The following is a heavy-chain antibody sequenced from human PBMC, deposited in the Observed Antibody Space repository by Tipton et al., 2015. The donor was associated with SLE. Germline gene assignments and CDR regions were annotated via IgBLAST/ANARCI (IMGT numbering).Heavy chain of an antibody. D-gene: IGHD3-9*01. CDR1: RFTFTTSA. V-gene: IGHV3-23*01. Sequence: SLRLSCAASRFTFTTSAMSWVRQAPGKGLEWVSGISGSGDFTYYADSVRGRFTISRDNSKNTLFLQMTSLRAEDTAVYFCARDRGRDYDTLTGYRRHWGQGTLVAASS. CDR3: ARDRGRDYDTLTGYRRH. CDR2: ISGSGDFT. J-gene: IGHJ4*02.